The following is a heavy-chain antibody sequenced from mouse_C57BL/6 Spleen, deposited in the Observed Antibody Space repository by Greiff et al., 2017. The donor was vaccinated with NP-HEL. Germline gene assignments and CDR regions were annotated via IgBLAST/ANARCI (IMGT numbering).Heavy chain of an antibody. Sequence: EVHLVESGPGLVKPSQSLSLTCSFTGYSITSGYYWNWIRQFPGNKLEWMGYISYDGSNNYNPSLKNRISITRDTSKNQFFLKLNSVTTEDTATYYCARKYGNTGYFDVWGTGTTVTVSS. D-gene: IGHD2-10*02. CDR2: ISYDGSN. J-gene: IGHJ1*03. CDR3: ARKYGNTGYFDV. CDR1: GYSITSGYY. V-gene: IGHV3-6*01.